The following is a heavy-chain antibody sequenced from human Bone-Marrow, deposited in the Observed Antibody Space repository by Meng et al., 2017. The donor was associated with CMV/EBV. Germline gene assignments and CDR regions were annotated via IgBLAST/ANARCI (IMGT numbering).Heavy chain of an antibody. CDR1: GFTFSSYW. D-gene: IGHD3-22*01. V-gene: IGHV3-7*01. CDR2: INQDGSEK. Sequence: LSLTCAASGFTFSSYWMSWVRQAPGKGLEWVAYINQDGSEKYYVDSVKGRFTIFRDNAKNSLYLQMNSLRAEDTAVYYCARSFTMTVLVMGYWGQGTLVTVSS. J-gene: IGHJ4*02. CDR3: ARSFTMTVLVMGY.